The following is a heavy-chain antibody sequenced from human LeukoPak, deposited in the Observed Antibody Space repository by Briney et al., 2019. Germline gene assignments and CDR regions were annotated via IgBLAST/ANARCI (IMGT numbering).Heavy chain of an antibody. J-gene: IGHJ4*02. Sequence: PGGSLRLSCAASGFTFSSYAMSWVRQAPGKGLEWVSAISGSGGSTYYADSMKGRFTISRDNSKNTLYLQMNSLRAEDTAVYYYAKAPDTVTTIIFGYWGQGTLVTVSS. D-gene: IGHD4-11*01. V-gene: IGHV3-23*01. CDR3: AKAPDTVTTIIFGY. CDR2: ISGSGGST. CDR1: GFTFSSYA.